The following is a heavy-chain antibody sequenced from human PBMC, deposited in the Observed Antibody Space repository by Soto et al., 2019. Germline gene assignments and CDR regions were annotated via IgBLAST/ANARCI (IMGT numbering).Heavy chain of an antibody. CDR2: IIPIFGTA. CDR1: GGTFSSYA. V-gene: IGHV1-69*12. D-gene: IGHD2-15*01. Sequence: QVQLVQSGAEVKKPGSSVKVSCKASGGTFSSYAISWVRQAPGQGLEWMGGIIPIFGTANYAQKFQGRVTITADESTSTAYMDLISLRYEDTAVYYCARALLISTPNGQNGMDVWGQGTTVTVSS. J-gene: IGHJ6*02. CDR3: ARALLISTPNGQNGMDV.